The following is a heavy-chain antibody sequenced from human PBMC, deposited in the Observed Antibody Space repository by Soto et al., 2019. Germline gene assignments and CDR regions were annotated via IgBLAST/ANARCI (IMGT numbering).Heavy chain of an antibody. J-gene: IGHJ4*02. CDR3: ARGASDAY. Sequence: QVQLVESGVGVVQPGTSLKLSCAASGFTFSNYGMHWVRQAPGKGLEWVAVIWFDGSNKDYADSVKGRFTISRDNSRNTLYLQRNSRRAEYTAIYYCARGASDAYWGQGTLVTVSS. CDR2: IWFDGSNK. D-gene: IGHD2-21*02. V-gene: IGHV3-33*01. CDR1: GFTFSNYG.